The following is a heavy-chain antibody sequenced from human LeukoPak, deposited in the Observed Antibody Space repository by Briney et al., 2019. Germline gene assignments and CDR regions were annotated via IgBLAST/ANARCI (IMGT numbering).Heavy chain of an antibody. CDR2: ISPILGIT. Sequence: SVKVSCKASGYTFTSYDINWVRQATGQGLEWMGRISPILGITNYAQKFQGRVTITADKYTSTAYMEVSSLRSEDTAVYYCARDSARSSSWADHWGQGTLVTVSS. J-gene: IGHJ1*01. V-gene: IGHV1-69*04. CDR1: GYTFTSYD. CDR3: ARDSARSSSWADH. D-gene: IGHD2-2*01.